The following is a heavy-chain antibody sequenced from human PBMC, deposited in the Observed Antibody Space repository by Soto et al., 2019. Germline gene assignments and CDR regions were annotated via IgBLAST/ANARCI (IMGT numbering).Heavy chain of an antibody. CDR3: ARLGAYYQSLDP. CDR2: IYYSGST. CDR1: GGSISSSSYY. V-gene: IGHV4-39*01. Sequence: SETLSLTCTVSGGSISSSSYYWGWIRQPPGKGLEWIGSIYYSGSTYYNPSLKSRVTISVDTSKNQFSLKLSSVTAADTAVYYCARLGAYYQSLDPWGPGTLVTVSS. D-gene: IGHD2-21*01. J-gene: IGHJ5*02.